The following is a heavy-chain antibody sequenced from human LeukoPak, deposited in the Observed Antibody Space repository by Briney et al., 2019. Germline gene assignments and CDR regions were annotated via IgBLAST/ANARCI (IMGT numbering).Heavy chain of an antibody. CDR2: ISSSSSTI. CDR1: GFTFSNAW. Sequence: PGGSLRLSCAASGFTFSNAWMSWVRQAPGRGLEWASYISSSSSTIYYADSVKGRFTISRDNAKNSLYLQMNSLRAEDTAVYYCARDRPRDGYNFDYWGQGTLVTVSS. CDR3: ARDRPRDGYNFDY. J-gene: IGHJ4*02. V-gene: IGHV3-48*04. D-gene: IGHD5-24*01.